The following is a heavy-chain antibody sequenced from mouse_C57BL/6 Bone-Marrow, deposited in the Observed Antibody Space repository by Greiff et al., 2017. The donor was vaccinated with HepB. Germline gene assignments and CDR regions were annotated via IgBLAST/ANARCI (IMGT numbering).Heavy chain of an antibody. D-gene: IGHD1-1*01. V-gene: IGHV1-81*01. J-gene: IGHJ2*01. CDR3: AREGGTTVVEKGDY. CDR2: IYPRSGNT. CDR1: GYTFTSYG. Sequence: QVQLQQSGAELARPGASVKLSCKASGYTFTSYGISWVKQRTGQGLEWIGEIYPRSGNTYYNEKFKGKATLTADKSSSTAYMELRSLTSEDSAVYFCAREGGTTVVEKGDYWGQGTTLTVSS.